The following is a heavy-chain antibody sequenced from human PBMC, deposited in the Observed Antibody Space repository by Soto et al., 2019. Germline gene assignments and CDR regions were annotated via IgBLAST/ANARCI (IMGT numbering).Heavy chain of an antibody. CDR1: GYTFTAYG. CDR3: ARVGDSPNLNWYFDL. Sequence: ASVKVSCKASGYTFTAYGVNWVRQAPGQGLEWMGWVNVFSGIAKYAQKFQDRMTVTTDTSTSTAYMDLRSLRSDDTAVYYCARVGDSPNLNWYFDLWGRGTLVTVSS. D-gene: IGHD3-16*01. V-gene: IGHV1-18*01. J-gene: IGHJ2*01. CDR2: VNVFSGIA.